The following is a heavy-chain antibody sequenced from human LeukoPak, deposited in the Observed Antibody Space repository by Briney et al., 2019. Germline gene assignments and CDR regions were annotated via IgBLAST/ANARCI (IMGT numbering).Heavy chain of an antibody. V-gene: IGHV3-23*01. CDR1: GFTFSTYV. J-gene: IGHJ4*02. Sequence: PGGSVRLSCAASGFTFSTYVMTWVRQAPGKGMQWVSAISARGGGTYYADSVKGRFTISRDNSKNTLFLQMNSLRVEDTAVYYCARGSYDILTGYYPGGHWGEGTLVTVSS. CDR3: ARGSYDILTGYYPGGH. D-gene: IGHD3-9*01. CDR2: ISARGGGT.